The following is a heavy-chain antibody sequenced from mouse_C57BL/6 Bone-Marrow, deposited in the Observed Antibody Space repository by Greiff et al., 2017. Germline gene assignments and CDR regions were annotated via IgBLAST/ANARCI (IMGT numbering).Heavy chain of an antibody. Sequence: QVQLQQSGAELARPGASVKMSCKASGYTFTSYTMHWVKQRPGQGLEWIGYINPSSGYTKYNQKFKDKATSTADKSSSTAYMQLSSLTSEDSAVYYCALLWYFDVWGTGTTVTVSS. CDR1: GYTFTSYT. J-gene: IGHJ1*03. V-gene: IGHV1-4*01. CDR3: ALLWYFDV. CDR2: INPSSGYT. D-gene: IGHD1-1*01.